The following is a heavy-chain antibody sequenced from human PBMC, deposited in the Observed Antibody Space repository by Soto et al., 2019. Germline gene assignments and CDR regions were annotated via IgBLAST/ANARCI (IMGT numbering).Heavy chain of an antibody. Sequence: LSLTCTVSGGSISSYYWSWIRQPAGKGLEWIGRIYTSGSTNYNPSLKSRVTMSVDTSKNQFPLKLSSVTAADTAVYYCARSTGIAVPRGAFDIWGQGTMVTVSS. D-gene: IGHD6-19*01. CDR1: GGSISSYY. V-gene: IGHV4-4*07. J-gene: IGHJ3*02. CDR2: IYTSGST. CDR3: ARSTGIAVPRGAFDI.